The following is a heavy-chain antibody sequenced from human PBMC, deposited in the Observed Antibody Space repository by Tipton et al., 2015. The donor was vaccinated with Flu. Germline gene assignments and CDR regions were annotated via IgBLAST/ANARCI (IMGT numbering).Heavy chain of an antibody. CDR2: IYYSGTT. CDR1: GGSISSYTYY. J-gene: IGHJ5*01. V-gene: IGHV4-39*07. D-gene: IGHD3-10*02. CDR3: AKVMFGWVES. Sequence: TLSLTCTVSGGSISSYTYYWGWFRQSPGTGLEWIGSIYYSGTTYYNPSLKSRVTMSIDTSKNQFSLKVTPVTAADTAIYYCAKVMFGWVESWAQGIPVTVSS.